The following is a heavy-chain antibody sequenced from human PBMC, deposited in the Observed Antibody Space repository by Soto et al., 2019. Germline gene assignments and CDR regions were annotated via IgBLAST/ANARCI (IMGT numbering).Heavy chain of an antibody. CDR3: TTDSYSSIIVVRFDY. CDR2: IKSKTDGGTP. V-gene: IGHV3-15*07. Sequence: AGGSLRLSCAASGFTFSNAWINWVRQAPGKGLEWVGRIKSKTDGGTPDYAAPVKGRFAISRDDSKNMMYLQMNSLKTEDTCIYYCTTDSYSSIIVVRFDYWGHGTLVTVSS. J-gene: IGHJ4*01. D-gene: IGHD3-22*01. CDR1: GFTFSNAW.